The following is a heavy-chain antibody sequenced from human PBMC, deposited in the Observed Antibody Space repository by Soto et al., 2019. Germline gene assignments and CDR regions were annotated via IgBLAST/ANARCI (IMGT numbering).Heavy chain of an antibody. V-gene: IGHV4-59*01. CDR3: ARGRGYSYGLDP. J-gene: IGHJ5*02. D-gene: IGHD5-18*01. Sequence: SETLSLTCTVSGWSISSYYWSWIRQPPGKGLEWIGYMYITGSTVYNPSFKSRVTISVDTSKNQFSLKLNSVTAADTAVYYCARGRGYSYGLDPWGQGTLVTVSS. CDR1: GWSISSYY. CDR2: MYITGST.